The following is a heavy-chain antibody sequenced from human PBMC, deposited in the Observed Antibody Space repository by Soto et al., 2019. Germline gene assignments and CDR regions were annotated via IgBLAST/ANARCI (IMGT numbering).Heavy chain of an antibody. CDR1: GFTFSGFD. Sequence: PGGSLRLSCEASGFTFSGFDMHWVRQPTGKGLEWVSTIGTAGDTYYAVSVKGRFTISRDNAKNSLSLQMNSLRAGDTAVYFCARGQEVDAHFFDSWGPGTQVTLSS. CDR3: ARGQEVDAHFFDS. CDR2: IGTAGDT. D-gene: IGHD2-8*01. J-gene: IGHJ4*02. V-gene: IGHV3-13*01.